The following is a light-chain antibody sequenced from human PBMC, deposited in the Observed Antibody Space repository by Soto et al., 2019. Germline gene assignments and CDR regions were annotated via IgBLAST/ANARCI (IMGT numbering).Light chain of an antibody. CDR2: DAS. CDR3: QQYGDIPFT. V-gene: IGKV1-33*01. Sequence: DIQMTQSPSSLSASVGDRVTITCQSSQDITNHLNWFQQKPGNAPKLMIYDASNLETGVPSRFSGGGSGTDFTFTISSLQPEDIATYFCQQYGDIPFTFGPGTKVDFK. J-gene: IGKJ3*01. CDR1: QDITNH.